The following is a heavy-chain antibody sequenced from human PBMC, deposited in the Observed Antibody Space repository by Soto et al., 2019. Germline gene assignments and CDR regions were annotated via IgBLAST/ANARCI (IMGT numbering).Heavy chain of an antibody. J-gene: IGHJ5*02. V-gene: IGHV3-66*01. CDR3: ARTLVRGVNQPFDP. D-gene: IGHD3-10*01. CDR1: GFTVSSNY. Sequence: SLRLSCAASGFTVSSNYMSWVRQAPGKGLEWVSVIYSGGSTYYADSVKGRFTISRDNSKNTLYLQMNSLRAEDTAVYYCARTLVRGVNQPFDPWGQGTLVTVSS. CDR2: IYSGGST.